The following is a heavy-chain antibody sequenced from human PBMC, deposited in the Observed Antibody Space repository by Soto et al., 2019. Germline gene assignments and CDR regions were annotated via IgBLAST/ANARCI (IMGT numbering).Heavy chain of an antibody. V-gene: IGHV4-34*01. Sequence: SETLSLTCAVYGGSFSGYYWSWIRQPPGKGLEWIGEINHSGSTNYNPSLKSRVTISVDTSKNQFSLKLSSVTAADTAVYYCARGRGRFLEWFFYYYYGMDVWGQGT. D-gene: IGHD3-3*01. CDR3: ARGRGRFLEWFFYYYYGMDV. CDR1: GGSFSGYY. J-gene: IGHJ6*02. CDR2: INHSGST.